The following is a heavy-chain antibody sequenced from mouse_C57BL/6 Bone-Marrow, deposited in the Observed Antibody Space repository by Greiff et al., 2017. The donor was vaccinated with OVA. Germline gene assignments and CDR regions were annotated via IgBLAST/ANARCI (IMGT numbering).Heavy chain of an antibody. D-gene: IGHD2-4*01. J-gene: IGHJ3*01. CDR1: GFNIKDDY. Sequence: VQLQQSGAELVRPGASVKLSCTASGFNIKDDYMHWVKQRPEQGLEWIGWIDPENGDTEYASKFQGKATITADTSSNTAYLQLSSLTSEDTAVYYCTTWVITRFAYWGRGTLVTVSA. CDR2: IDPENGDT. CDR3: TTWVITRFAY. V-gene: IGHV14-4*01.